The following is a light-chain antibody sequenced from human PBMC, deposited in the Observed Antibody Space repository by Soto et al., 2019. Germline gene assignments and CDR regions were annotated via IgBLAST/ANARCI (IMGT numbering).Light chain of an antibody. CDR1: QSVSSK. V-gene: IGKV3D-15*01. CDR2: GAS. J-gene: IGKJ5*01. Sequence: ETVMTQSPATLSVSPGESATLSCRASQSVSSKLAWYQQKPGQAPRLLIYGASTRATGIPARFSGSGSGTDFTLSISSLQSEDSAVYYCQQYGYSPITFGQGTRLEIK. CDR3: QQYGYSPIT.